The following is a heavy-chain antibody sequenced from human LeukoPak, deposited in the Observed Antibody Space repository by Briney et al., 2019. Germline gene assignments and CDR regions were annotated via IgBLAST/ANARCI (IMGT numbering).Heavy chain of an antibody. CDR1: GGTFSSYA. CDR2: ISAYNGNT. Sequence: GASVKVSCKASGGTFSSYAISWVRQAPGQGLEWMGWISAYNGNTNYAQKLQGRVTMTTDTSTSTAYMELRSLRSDDTAVYYCARDRSNDSSGYYVPFDYWGQGTLVTVSS. J-gene: IGHJ4*02. D-gene: IGHD3-22*01. V-gene: IGHV1-18*01. CDR3: ARDRSNDSSGYYVPFDY.